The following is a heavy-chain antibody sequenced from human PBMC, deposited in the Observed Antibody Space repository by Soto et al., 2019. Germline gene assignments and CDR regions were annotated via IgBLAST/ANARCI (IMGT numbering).Heavy chain of an antibody. CDR2: ISWDGGST. V-gene: IGHV3-43D*04. D-gene: IGHD6-19*01. J-gene: IGHJ6*02. CDR3: AKATVAGAAYDYYYGMDV. CDR1: GFTFDDYA. Sequence: GGSLRLSCATSGFTFDDYAMHWVRQAPGTGLEWVSLISWDGGSTYYADSVKGRFTISRDNSKNSLYLQMNSLRAEDTAVYYCAKATVAGAAYDYYYGMDVWGQGTTVTVSS.